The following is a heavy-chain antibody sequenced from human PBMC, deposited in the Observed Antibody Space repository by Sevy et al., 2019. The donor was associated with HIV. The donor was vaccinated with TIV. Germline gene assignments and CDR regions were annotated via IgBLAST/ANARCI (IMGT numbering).Heavy chain of an antibody. J-gene: IGHJ5*02. D-gene: IGHD2-2*01. V-gene: IGHV3-48*01. CDR2: ISSSSSTI. CDR1: GFTFSSYI. Sequence: GGSLRLSCAASGFTFSSYIMNWVRQAPGKGLEWVSYISSSSSTIYYADSVKGRFTISRDNAKNSLYLQMNSLRAEDTAVYYCARGARVVVPAAIWFDPWGQGTLVTVSS. CDR3: ARGARVVVPAAIWFDP.